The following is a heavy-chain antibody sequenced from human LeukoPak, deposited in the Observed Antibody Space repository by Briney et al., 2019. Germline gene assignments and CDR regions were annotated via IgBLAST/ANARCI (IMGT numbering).Heavy chain of an antibody. CDR1: GFTVSSNY. Sequence: PGGSLRLSCAASGFTVSSNYMSWVRQAPGKGLEWVSVIYSGGSTYYADSVKGRFTISRDNSKNTLYLQMNSLRAEDTAVYYCARLVTMIVVANTKMGDAFDIWGQGTMVTVSS. CDR2: IYSGGST. J-gene: IGHJ3*02. D-gene: IGHD3-22*01. CDR3: ARLVTMIVVANTKMGDAFDI. V-gene: IGHV3-66*04.